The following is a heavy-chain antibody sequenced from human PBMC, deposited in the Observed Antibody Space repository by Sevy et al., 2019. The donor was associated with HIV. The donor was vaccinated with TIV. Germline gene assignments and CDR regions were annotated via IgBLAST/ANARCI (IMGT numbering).Heavy chain of an antibody. V-gene: IGHV1-2*02. CDR3: ARVGEEQQLVRWSMVDDAFDI. CDR1: GYTFTGYY. Sequence: ASVKVSCKASGYTFTGYYMHWVRQAPGQGLEWMGWINPNSGGTNYAQKFQGRVTMTRDTSNSTAYMELSRLRSDDTAVYYCARVGEEQQLVRWSMVDDAFDIWGQGTMVTVSS. D-gene: IGHD6-13*01. J-gene: IGHJ3*02. CDR2: INPNSGGT.